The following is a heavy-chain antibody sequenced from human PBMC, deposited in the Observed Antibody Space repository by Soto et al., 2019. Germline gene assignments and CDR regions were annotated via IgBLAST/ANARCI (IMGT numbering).Heavy chain of an antibody. V-gene: IGHV1-18*01. CDR1: GYSFPSYG. Sequence: IPLVQSGAEVKKPGASVKVSCKASGYSFPSYGVTWVRQAPGQGLEWMGWVNPYNGNTNYAQKVQGRVTMTTDTSTSTAYMELRSLRSDDTAVYYCARGGGGDYLDYWGQGTLVTVSS. CDR3: ARGGGGDYLDY. J-gene: IGHJ4*02. CDR2: VNPYNGNT. D-gene: IGHD3-16*01.